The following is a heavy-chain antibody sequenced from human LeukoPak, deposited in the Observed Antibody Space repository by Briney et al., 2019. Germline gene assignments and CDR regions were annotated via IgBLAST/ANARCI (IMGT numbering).Heavy chain of an antibody. CDR2: MNPNSGNT. D-gene: IGHD3-9*01. Sequence: ASVKVSCKASGYTFTSYGINWVRQATGQGLEWMGWMNPNSGNTGYAQKFQGRVTMTRDTSISTAYMELSRLRSDDTAVYYCARGSVLRYFDWLPFHFDYWGQGTLVTVSS. J-gene: IGHJ4*02. CDR3: ARGSVLRYFDWLPFHFDY. V-gene: IGHV1-8*01. CDR1: GYTFTSYG.